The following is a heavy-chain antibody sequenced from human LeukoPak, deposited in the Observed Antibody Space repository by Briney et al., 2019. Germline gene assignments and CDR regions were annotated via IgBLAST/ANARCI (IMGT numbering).Heavy chain of an antibody. CDR3: ARGVVGATFDY. V-gene: IGHV3-66*01. CDR2: IYSGGST. J-gene: IGHJ4*02. Sequence: GGSLRLSCAASGFTVSSNYMSWVRQAPGKGLEWVSVIYSGGSTYYADSVKGRFTISRDNSKNTLYLQMNSLRAEDTAVYYCARGVVGATFDYWGQGTLVTVSS. CDR1: GFTVSSNY. D-gene: IGHD1-26*01.